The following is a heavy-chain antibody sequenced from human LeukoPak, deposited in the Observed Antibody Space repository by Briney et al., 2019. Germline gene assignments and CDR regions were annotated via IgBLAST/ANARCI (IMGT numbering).Heavy chain of an antibody. CDR1: GFTFSSYA. CDR2: ISYDGSNK. J-gene: IGHJ4*02. V-gene: IGHV3-30*14. Sequence: SGGSLRLSCAASGFTFSSYAMHWVRQAPGKGLEWVAVISYDGSNKYYADSVKGRFTISRDNSKNTLYLQMNSLRAEDTAVYYCATGYYTLDHWGQGTLVTVSS. CDR3: ATGYYTLDH. D-gene: IGHD3-3*01.